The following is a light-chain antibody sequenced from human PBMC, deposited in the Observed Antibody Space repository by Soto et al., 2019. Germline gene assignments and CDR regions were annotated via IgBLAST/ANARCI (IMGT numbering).Light chain of an antibody. CDR2: AAS. V-gene: IGKV1-9*01. CDR1: QGISSH. Sequence: IQLTQSPSSLSASVGDRVTITCRASQGISSHLAWYQQKPGKAPKLLIYAASTLQTGVPSRFSGGGSGTEFTLTISSLQSEDSAVYYCQQYHKWPPITFGQGTRLEIK. CDR3: QQYHKWPPIT. J-gene: IGKJ5*01.